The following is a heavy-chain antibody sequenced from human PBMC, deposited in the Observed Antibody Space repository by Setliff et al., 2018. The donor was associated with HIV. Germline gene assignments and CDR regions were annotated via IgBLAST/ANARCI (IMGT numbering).Heavy chain of an antibody. CDR2: IYWDDDK. Sequence: SGPTLVNPTQTLTLTCTFSGFSLSTSGVGVGWTRQPPGKALEWLALIYWDDDKRYSPSLKSRLTITKDTSKNQVVLTMTNMDPVDTATYYCAQDPVAGRGGAFDYWGQGTLVTVSS. CDR1: GFSLSTSGVG. D-gene: IGHD6-19*01. J-gene: IGHJ4*02. CDR3: AQDPVAGRGGAFDY. V-gene: IGHV2-5*02.